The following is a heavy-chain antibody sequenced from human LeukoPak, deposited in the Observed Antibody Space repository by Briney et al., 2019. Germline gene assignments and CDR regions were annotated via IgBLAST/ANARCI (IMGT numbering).Heavy chain of an antibody. CDR1: GISFSSYS. J-gene: IGHJ4*02. D-gene: IGHD3-10*01. Sequence: GGSLRLSCAASGISFSSYSITWVRQAPGKGLEWVSAISGSSAYIYYADSVKGRFTISRDNAKNSADLQMNSLRVEDTAVYYCASVPGETKKRAIDYWGQGILVTVSS. CDR2: ISGSSAYI. V-gene: IGHV3-21*01. CDR3: ASVPGETKKRAIDY.